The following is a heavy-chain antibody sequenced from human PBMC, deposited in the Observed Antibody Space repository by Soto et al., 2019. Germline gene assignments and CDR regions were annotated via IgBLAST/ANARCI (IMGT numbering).Heavy chain of an antibody. D-gene: IGHD6-19*01. J-gene: IGHJ5*02. CDR2: IKPDGSEI. Sequence: GSLRLSCSASGITFSSYWMRWVRQAPGKGPEWVANIKPDGSEIYYVDYLKGRFTISRDNAKKSLYLQVISLRAEDTAVYYCAALTQQAVEDTGFDPWGQGTLVTVSS. CDR3: AALTQQAVEDTGFDP. CDR1: GITFSSYW. V-gene: IGHV3-7*03.